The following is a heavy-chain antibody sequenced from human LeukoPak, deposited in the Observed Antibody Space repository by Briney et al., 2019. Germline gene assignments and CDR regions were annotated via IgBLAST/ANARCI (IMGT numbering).Heavy chain of an antibody. CDR3: ARGGVVVVPAAMKGLDYYYGMDV. CDR1: GGTFSSYA. Sequence: GASVKVSCKASGGTFSSYAISWVRQAPGQGLEWMGWINPNSGGTNYAQRFQGWVTMTRDTSISTAYMELSRLRSDDTAVYYCARGGVVVVPAAMKGLDYYYGMDVWGQGTTVTVSS. V-gene: IGHV1-2*04. CDR2: INPNSGGT. D-gene: IGHD2-2*01. J-gene: IGHJ6*02.